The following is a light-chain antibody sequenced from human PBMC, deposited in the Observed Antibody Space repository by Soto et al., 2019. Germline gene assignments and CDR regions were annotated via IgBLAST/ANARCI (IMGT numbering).Light chain of an antibody. V-gene: IGKV1-5*01. J-gene: IGKJ5*01. CDR3: QQYNSYSLT. Sequence: DIQMTQSPSTQSASVGDRVTITCRASQSISSWLAWYQQKPGKAPKLLIYDASSLESGVPSRFSGSGSGTEFTLTISSLQPDDFATYYCQQYNSYSLTFGQGTRLEIK. CDR2: DAS. CDR1: QSISSW.